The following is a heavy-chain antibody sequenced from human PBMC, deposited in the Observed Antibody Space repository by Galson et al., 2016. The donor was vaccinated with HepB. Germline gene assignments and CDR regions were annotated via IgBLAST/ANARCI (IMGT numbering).Heavy chain of an antibody. D-gene: IGHD3-3*01. J-gene: IGHJ6*02. CDR3: AKDGSSSLRFLDLGRRKNYGMEV. CDR1: GFTLSNYV. Sequence: SLRLSCAASGFTLSNYVMSWVRQAPGKGLEWVSGISDSDGSTNYADSVKGRFTISRDNSKNTLYLQRNSRRAEDTAVYYCAKDGSSSLRFLDLGRRKNYGMEVWGQGTTVTVSS. V-gene: IGHV3-23*01. CDR2: ISDSDGST.